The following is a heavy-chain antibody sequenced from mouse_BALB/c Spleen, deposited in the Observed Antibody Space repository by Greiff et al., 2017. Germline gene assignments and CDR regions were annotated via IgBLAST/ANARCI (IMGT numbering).Heavy chain of an antibody. Sequence: DVKLQESGPGLVKPSQSLSLTCSATGYSITSGYYWYWIRQVPGNQLEWMGYISYDGSNYYNPSLKNRISITRDTSKNQFFLKLNTVTTVDTATYYGARDGNYYFDYWGQGTTLTVSS. CDR1: GYSITSGYY. J-gene: IGHJ2*01. D-gene: IGHD2-1*01. CDR2: ISYDGSN. CDR3: ARDGNYYFDY. V-gene: IGHV3-6*02.